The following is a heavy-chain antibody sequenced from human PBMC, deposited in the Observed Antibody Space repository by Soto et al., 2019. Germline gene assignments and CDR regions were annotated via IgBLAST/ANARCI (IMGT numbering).Heavy chain of an antibody. CDR1: GFTFSSYG. CDR3: AKDAKTTSGWFLDS. Sequence: GGSLRLSCAASGFTFSSYGMHWVRQAPGKGLEWVTVICGNGVSKYHADSVKGRFTISRDNSANTLYLQMNGLSAEDTAVYYCAKDAKTTSGWFLDSWGPGTLVTVSS. D-gene: IGHD6-19*01. V-gene: IGHV3-33*06. J-gene: IGHJ4*02. CDR2: ICGNGVSK.